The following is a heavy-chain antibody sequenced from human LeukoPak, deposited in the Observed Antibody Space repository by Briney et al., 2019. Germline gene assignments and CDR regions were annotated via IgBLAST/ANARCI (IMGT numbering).Heavy chain of an antibody. Sequence: GGSLRLSCAASGFTFSSYAMNWVCQAPGKGLEWVAVISYDGSNKYYADSVKGRFTISRDNSKNTLYLQMNSLRAEDTAVYYCAKDLGGSQGNYYGMDVWGQGTTVTVSS. D-gene: IGHD3-16*01. J-gene: IGHJ6*02. CDR2: ISYDGSNK. CDR1: GFTFSSYA. CDR3: AKDLGGSQGNYYGMDV. V-gene: IGHV3-30*18.